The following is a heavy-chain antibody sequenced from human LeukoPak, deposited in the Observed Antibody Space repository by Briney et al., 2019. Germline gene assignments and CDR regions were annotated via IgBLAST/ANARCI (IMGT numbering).Heavy chain of an antibody. D-gene: IGHD3-22*01. Sequence: GGSLRLSCAASGFTFSSYAMSWVRQAPGKGLEWVSAISGSGGSTYYADSVKGRFTISRDNSKNTLYLQMNSLRDEDTAVYYCAKLKYDSSGYTSTVYFDYWGQGTLVTVSS. CDR3: AKLKYDSSGYTSTVYFDY. V-gene: IGHV3-23*01. CDR2: ISGSGGST. CDR1: GFTFSSYA. J-gene: IGHJ4*02.